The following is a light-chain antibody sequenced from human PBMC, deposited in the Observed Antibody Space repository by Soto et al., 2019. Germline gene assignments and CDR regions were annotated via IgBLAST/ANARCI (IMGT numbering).Light chain of an antibody. J-gene: IGLJ2*01. Sequence: QPVLTQSPSASASLGASVKLTCTLSRGHSRYDIAWHQQQPEKGPRYLMKVNSDGSHIKGDGIPDRFSGSSSGTERYLTISSLQSEDEADYYCQTWGTGIVVFGGGTKLTVL. V-gene: IGLV4-69*01. CDR2: VNSDGSH. CDR1: RGHSRYD. CDR3: QTWGTGIVV.